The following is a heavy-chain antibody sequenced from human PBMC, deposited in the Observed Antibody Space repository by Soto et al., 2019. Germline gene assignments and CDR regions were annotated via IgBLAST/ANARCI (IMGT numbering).Heavy chain of an antibody. CDR2: INAGNGNT. CDR1: GYTFTSYA. CDR3: ARAGDDCSTTTCYMIDY. V-gene: IGHV1-3*01. Sequence: QVQLVQSGAEVKKPGASVKVSCKASGYTFTSYAMHWVRQAPGQRLEWMGWINAGNGNTKYSQKFQARVTITRDTSASTAYMELSSLISEDTAVYYYARAGDDCSTTTCYMIDYWGQGTLVTVSS. J-gene: IGHJ4*02. D-gene: IGHD2-2*02.